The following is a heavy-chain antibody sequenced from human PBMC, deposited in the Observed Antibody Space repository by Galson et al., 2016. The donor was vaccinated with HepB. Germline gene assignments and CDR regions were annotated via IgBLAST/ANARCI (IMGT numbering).Heavy chain of an antibody. CDR2: IHSDGPT. CDR1: GFNVSDNY. CDR3: ARGLHCTGGRCYFGPWFDA. V-gene: IGHV3-53*01. Sequence: SLRLSCAASGFNVSDNYMTWLRQAPGKGLEWVPVIHSDGPTYLAASVRGRFSISRDNLKNTVYLQMNRRRAEATAVYYCARGLHCTGGRCYFGPWFDAWGQGSLVTVSS. J-gene: IGHJ5*02. D-gene: IGHD2-15*01.